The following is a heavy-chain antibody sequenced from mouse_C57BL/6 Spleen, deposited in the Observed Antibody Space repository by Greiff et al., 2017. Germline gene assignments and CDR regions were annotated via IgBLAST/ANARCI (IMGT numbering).Heavy chain of an antibody. CDR3: ARPYYGNYEGFAY. D-gene: IGHD2-10*01. V-gene: IGHV5-17*01. J-gene: IGHJ3*01. CDR2: ISSGSSTI. CDR1: GFTFSDYG. Sequence: DVMLVESGGGLVKPGGSLKLSCAASGFTFSDYGMHWVRQAPEKGLEWVAYISSGSSTIYYADTVKGRCTISRDNAKNTLFLQMTSLRAEDTAMYYCARPYYGNYEGFAYWGQGTLVTVSA.